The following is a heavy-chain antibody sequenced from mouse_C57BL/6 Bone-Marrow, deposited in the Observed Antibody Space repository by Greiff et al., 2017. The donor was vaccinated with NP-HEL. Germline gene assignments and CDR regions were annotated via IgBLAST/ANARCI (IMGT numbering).Heavy chain of an antibody. V-gene: IGHV3-6*01. J-gene: IGHJ4*01. CDR2: ISYDGSN. CDR1: GYSITSGYY. D-gene: IGHD1-1*01. Sequence: EVKLMESGPGLVKPSQSLSLTCYVTGYSITSGYYWNWIRQFPGNKLEWMGYISYDGSNNYNPSLKNRISITRDTSKNQFFLKLNSVTTEDTATYYCARDRYFYYYAMDYWGQGTSVTVSS. CDR3: ARDRYFYYYAMDY.